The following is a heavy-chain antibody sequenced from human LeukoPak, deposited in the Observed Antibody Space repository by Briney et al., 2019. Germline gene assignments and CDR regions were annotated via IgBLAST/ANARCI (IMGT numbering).Heavy chain of an antibody. V-gene: IGHV4-4*02. CDR1: GGSISSTNG. CDR3: ARQGGPYRPLDY. Sequence: SGTLSLTCGVSGGSISSTNGWTWVRQPPGGGLEWIGEVHLSGRTNYNPSLESRVTMSVDMSKHHISLKLTSVTAADSAVYYCARQGGPYRPLDYSGQGTLVTVSS. J-gene: IGHJ4*02. CDR2: VHLSGRT.